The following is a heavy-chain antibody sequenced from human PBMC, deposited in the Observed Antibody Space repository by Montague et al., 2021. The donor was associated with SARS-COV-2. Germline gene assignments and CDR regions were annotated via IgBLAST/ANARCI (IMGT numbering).Heavy chain of an antibody. D-gene: IGHD3-16*01. Sequence: SETLSLTCTVSAGAIRDTDYFWGWIRQPPGMGLDWIGCIYYSGTTYHNPSLKGRVTISVDTSKNQFSLKLISVTAADTAVYFCARHRDNLGSLNCFDPWGQGTLVTVSS. CDR3: ARHRDNLGSLNCFDP. CDR2: IYYSGTT. J-gene: IGHJ5*02. CDR1: AGAIRDTDYF. V-gene: IGHV4-39*01.